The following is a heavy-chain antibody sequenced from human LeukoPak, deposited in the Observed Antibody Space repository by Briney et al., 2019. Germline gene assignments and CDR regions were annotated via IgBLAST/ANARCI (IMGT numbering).Heavy chain of an antibody. J-gene: IGHJ4*02. Sequence: GGSLRLSCAASGFTFSSYWMSWVRQAPGRGLEWVANINQDGGEKYYVDSVKGRFTISRDNAKNSLYLQMNSLRAEDTAVYHCATGRSCTTCYLPDYWGQGTLVTVSS. D-gene: IGHD2-2*01. CDR1: GFTFSSYW. CDR3: ATGRSCTTCYLPDY. V-gene: IGHV3-7*01. CDR2: INQDGGEK.